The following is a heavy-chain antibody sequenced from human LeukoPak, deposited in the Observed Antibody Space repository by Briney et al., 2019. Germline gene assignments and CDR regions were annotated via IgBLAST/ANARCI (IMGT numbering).Heavy chain of an antibody. D-gene: IGHD4-17*01. V-gene: IGHV3-23*01. CDR2: ISGSGDST. CDR1: GFTFSTYV. J-gene: IGHJ4*02. CDR3: ARESHGDYGGAFDY. Sequence: GGSLRLSCAASGFTFSTYVMSWVRQAPGKGLEWVSAISGSGDSTYYADSVKGRFTISRDNAKNSLYLQMNSLRAEDTTVYYCARESHGDYGGAFDYWGQGTLVTVSS.